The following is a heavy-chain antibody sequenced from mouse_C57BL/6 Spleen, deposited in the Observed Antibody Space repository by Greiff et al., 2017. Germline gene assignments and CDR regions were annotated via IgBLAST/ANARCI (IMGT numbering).Heavy chain of an antibody. V-gene: IGHV1-61*01. CDR1: GYTFTSYW. D-gene: IGHD1-1*01. J-gene: IGHJ2*01. CDR2: IYPSDSAT. CDR3: ARGGDYYGSSPDY. Sequence: QVQLQQPGAELVRPGSSVKLSCKASGYTFTSYWMDWVKQRPGQGLEWIGNIYPSDSATHYNQKFKDKATLTVDKSSRTAYMQLSSLTSEDSAVYYCARGGDYYGSSPDYWGQGTTLTVSS.